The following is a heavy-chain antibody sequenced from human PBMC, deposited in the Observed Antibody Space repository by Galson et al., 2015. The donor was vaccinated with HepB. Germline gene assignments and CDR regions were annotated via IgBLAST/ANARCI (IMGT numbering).Heavy chain of an antibody. Sequence: SLRLSCAASGLPFTDAWMTWIRQVPGKGLEWLGRIKSESEGGTTDYAAPVKGRFIISRDDSQNTLYLQMNSLKIEDTGVYYCKSRGGCSGFDYDDYYDMDVWGQGTTVIVSS. CDR3: KSRGGCSGFDYDDYYDMDV. CDR1: GLPFTDAW. V-gene: IGHV3-15*01. J-gene: IGHJ6*02. D-gene: IGHD5-12*01. CDR2: IKSESEGGTT.